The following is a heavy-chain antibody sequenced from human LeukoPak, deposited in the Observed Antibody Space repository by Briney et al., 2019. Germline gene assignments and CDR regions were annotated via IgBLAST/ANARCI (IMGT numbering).Heavy chain of an antibody. J-gene: IGHJ5*02. CDR2: MSHNGVKD. CDR3: APQQAYSPYNWFDP. D-gene: IGHD5-12*01. V-gene: IGHV3-30*03. Sequence: PGGSLRLSCAASGFIFSDFDMHWVRQAPGKGLQWVALMSHNGVKDSYEDSVKSRFTISRDNAKNTLYLQMNSLRAEDTAVYYCAPQQAYSPYNWFDPWGQGTLVTVSS. CDR1: GFIFSDFD.